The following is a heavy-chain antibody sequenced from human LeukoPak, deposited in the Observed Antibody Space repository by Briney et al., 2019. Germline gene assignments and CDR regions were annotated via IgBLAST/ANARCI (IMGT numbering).Heavy chain of an antibody. CDR2: IYYSGST. CDR3: AGCIAAAGTGWFDP. J-gene: IGHJ5*02. D-gene: IGHD6-13*01. V-gene: IGHV4-39*07. Sequence: SETLSLTCTVSGGSISSSSYYWGWIRQPPGKGLEWIGSIYYSGSTYYNPSLKSRVTISVDTSKNQFSLKLSSVTAADTAVYYCAGCIAAAGTGWFDPWGQGTLVTVSS. CDR1: GGSISSSSYY.